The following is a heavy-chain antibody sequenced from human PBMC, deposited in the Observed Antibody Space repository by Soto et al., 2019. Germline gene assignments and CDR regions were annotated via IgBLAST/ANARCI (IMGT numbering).Heavy chain of an antibody. J-gene: IGHJ5*02. CDR1: GFPFSSTD. V-gene: IGHV3-23*01. CDR2: IDGSGGTT. Sequence: GGPLRLYCAASGFPFSSTDMTWVRQAPGKGLEWVSTIDGSGGTTYYADSVKGRFTISRDNSINTVFLQMNGLRDDDTALYFCAKNSGWFNTWGQGALVTVSS. CDR3: AKNSGWFNT. D-gene: IGHD3-10*01.